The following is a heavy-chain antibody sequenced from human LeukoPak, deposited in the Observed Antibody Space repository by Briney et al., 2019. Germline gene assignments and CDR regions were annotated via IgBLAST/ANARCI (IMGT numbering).Heavy chain of an antibody. D-gene: IGHD3-10*01. V-gene: IGHV4-59*01. CDR2: IYYSGST. CDR1: GGSISSYY. Sequence: SETLSLTCTVSGGSISSYYWSWLRQPPGKGLEWIGYIYYSGSTNYNPSPKSRVTISVDTSKNQFSLKLSSVTAADTAVYYCARYYYGSGVFDYWGQGTLVTVSS. CDR3: ARYYYGSGVFDY. J-gene: IGHJ4*02.